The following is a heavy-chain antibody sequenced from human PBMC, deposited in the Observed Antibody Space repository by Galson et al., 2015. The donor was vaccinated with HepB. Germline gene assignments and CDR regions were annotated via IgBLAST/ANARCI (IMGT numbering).Heavy chain of an antibody. CDR3: VRDAGRYCSGASCCPGYDY. D-gene: IGHD2-15*01. CDR2: ISTYNGNT. CDR1: GYTFISYG. V-gene: IGHV1-18*01. J-gene: IGHJ4*02. Sequence: SVKVSCKASGYTFISYGVIWVRQAPGQGLEWMGWISTYNGNTKYAQKFQGRVTMTTDTSTSTAYMDLRSLRSDDTAVYYCVRDAGRYCSGASCCPGYDYWGQGTLVTVSS.